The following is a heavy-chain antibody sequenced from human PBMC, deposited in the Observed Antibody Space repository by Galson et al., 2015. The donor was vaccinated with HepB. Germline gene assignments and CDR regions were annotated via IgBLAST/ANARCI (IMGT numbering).Heavy chain of an antibody. V-gene: IGHV1-8*01. Sequence: SVKVSCKASGYTFTGYDINWVRQATGQGLEWMGRMNPNSANTGYAQNFRGRVTMTRNTSISTAYMELSSLRSEEAAVYYCARGPSHPKYSYDSTGYYYSHYYSDVWCKVTTVTVSS. CDR1: GYTFTGYD. CDR2: MNPNSANT. D-gene: IGHD3-22*01. J-gene: IGHJ6*03. CDR3: ARGPSHPKYSYDSTGYYYSHYYSDV.